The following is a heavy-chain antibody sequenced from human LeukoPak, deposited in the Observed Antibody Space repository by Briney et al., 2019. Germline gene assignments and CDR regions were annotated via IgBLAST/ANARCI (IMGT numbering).Heavy chain of an antibody. J-gene: IGHJ4*02. CDR1: GFSFSTYA. CDR2: ICGNDGKT. D-gene: IGHD2-15*01. V-gene: IGHV3-23*01. CDR3: AKDTGGSCYSAIAY. Sequence: GGSLRLSCAASGFSFSTYAMSWVRQAPGKGLEWVSGICGNDGKTYYADSVKGRFTISRDNSRNTLHLQMNSLRAEDTALYYCAKDTGGSCYSAIAYWGQGALVTAST.